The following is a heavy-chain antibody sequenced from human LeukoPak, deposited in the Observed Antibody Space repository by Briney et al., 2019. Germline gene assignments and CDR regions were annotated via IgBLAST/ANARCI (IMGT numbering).Heavy chain of an antibody. CDR3: ARSSLVGATTGLPPDY. V-gene: IGHV4-61*01. CDR1: GGSVSSDSYY. Sequence: SETLSLTCTVSGGSVSSDSYYWSWIRQPPGKGLEWIGYIYYSGSTNYNPSLKSRVTISVDTSKNQFSLKLSSVTAADTAVYYCARSSLVGATTGLPPDYWGQGTLVTVSS. CDR2: IYYSGST. D-gene: IGHD1-26*01. J-gene: IGHJ4*02.